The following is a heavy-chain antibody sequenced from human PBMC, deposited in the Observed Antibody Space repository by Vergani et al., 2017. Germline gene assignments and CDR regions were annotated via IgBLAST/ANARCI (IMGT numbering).Heavy chain of an antibody. Sequence: QLQLQESGPGLVKPSETLSLSCRVSGDSISRSNYYWGFIRQPPGKGLEWIGSISSSGSPYYNPTLKSRLAFSVDTSKTLFSLGLKSLTATDKGMYYFARPVVPSAIADGYHVWGQGTMVTVS. J-gene: IGHJ3*01. V-gene: IGHV4-39*02. CDR1: GDSISRSNYY. CDR3: ARPVVPSAIADGYHV. CDR2: ISSSGSP. D-gene: IGHD6-13*01.